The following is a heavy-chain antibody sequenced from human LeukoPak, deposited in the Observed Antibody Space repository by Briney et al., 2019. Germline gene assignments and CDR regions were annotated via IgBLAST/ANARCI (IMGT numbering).Heavy chain of an antibody. V-gene: IGHV1-69*04. CDR3: ARSSYCGGDRYAYGMDV. CDR2: IIPVLGVV. CDR1: GGIFSSHA. D-gene: IGHD2-21*02. J-gene: IGHJ6*02. Sequence: GSSVKVSCEASGGIFSSHAISWVRQAPGQGLEWMGRIIPVLGVVNYAQKFQGRVTITADKSTNTAYTELSSLRYEDTAVYYCARSSYCGGDRYAYGMDVWGQGTTVIVSS.